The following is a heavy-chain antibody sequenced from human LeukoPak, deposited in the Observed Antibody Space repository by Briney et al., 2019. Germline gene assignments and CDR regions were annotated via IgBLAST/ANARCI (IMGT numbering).Heavy chain of an antibody. D-gene: IGHD6-13*01. Sequence: GGSLRLSCSASGFTFSSYEMNWVRQAPGKGLEWVSSISSRAGTIYYADSVKGRFTISRDNAKNSLYLQMNSLRADDTAVYYCARGQPRDSSSWYPLFYYYYYMDVRGKGTTVTVSS. CDR3: ARGQPRDSSSWYPLFYYYYYMDV. CDR1: GFTFSSYE. V-gene: IGHV3-48*03. J-gene: IGHJ6*03. CDR2: ISSRAGTI.